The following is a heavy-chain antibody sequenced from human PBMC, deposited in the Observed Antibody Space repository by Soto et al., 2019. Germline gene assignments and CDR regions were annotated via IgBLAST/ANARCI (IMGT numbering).Heavy chain of an antibody. Sequence: GGSLRLSCAASGFTFGTYWMTWVRQAPGKGLEWVSNINEGGSEKYYVDSVKGRLTISRDNAKNSLYLQMNSLRAEDTAVYYCARDIPFMKTATTSFYYYMDVWGKGTTVTVSS. CDR3: ARDIPFMKTATTSFYYYMDV. J-gene: IGHJ6*03. V-gene: IGHV3-7*01. CDR2: INEGGSEK. CDR1: GFTFGTYW. D-gene: IGHD4-17*01.